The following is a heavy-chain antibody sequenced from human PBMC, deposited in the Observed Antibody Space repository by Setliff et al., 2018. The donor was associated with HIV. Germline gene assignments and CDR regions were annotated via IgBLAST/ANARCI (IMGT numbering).Heavy chain of an antibody. CDR3: ARTAIDYYESSGYYHDAFDT. CDR1: GGSISSNSYS. CDR2: IYHSGST. D-gene: IGHD3-22*01. J-gene: IGHJ3*02. V-gene: IGHV4-39*01. Sequence: PSETLSLTCTVSGGSISSNSYSWGWIRQPPGKGLEWIGSIYHSGSTYNNPSLKSRVTISVDTSKNQFSLKLTSVTAADTAVYYCARTAIDYYESSGYYHDAFDTWGRGSMVTV.